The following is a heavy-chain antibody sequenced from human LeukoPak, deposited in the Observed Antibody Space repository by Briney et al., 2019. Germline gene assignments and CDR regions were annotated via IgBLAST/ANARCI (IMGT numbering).Heavy chain of an antibody. CDR3: ARVTYYYDSSGYSWPYYYNYYMDV. V-gene: IGHV1-8*01. Sequence: ASVKVSCKASGYTFTSYDINWVRQATGQGLEWMGWMNPKSGNTGYAQKFQGRVTMTRSTSMSTAYMELSSLRSEDTAVYYCARVTYYYDSSGYSWPYYYNYYMDVWGKGTTVTVSS. J-gene: IGHJ6*03. D-gene: IGHD3-22*01. CDR2: MNPKSGNT. CDR1: GYTFTSYD.